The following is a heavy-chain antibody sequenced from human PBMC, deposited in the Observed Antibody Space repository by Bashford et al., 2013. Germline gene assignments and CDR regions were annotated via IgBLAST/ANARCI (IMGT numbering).Heavy chain of an antibody. CDR1: GYTFTSYD. V-gene: IGHV1-8*01. D-gene: IGHD4-23*01. CDR2: MNPNSGNT. Sequence: ASVKVSCKASGYTFTSYDINWVRQATGQGLEWMGWMNPNSGNTGYAQKFQGRVTMTRNTSISTAYMELSSLRSEDTAVYYCARFRDYGGNSPVGNYYYYGMDVWGQGTTVTVSS. CDR3: ARFRDYGGNSPVGNYYYYGMDV. J-gene: IGHJ6*02.